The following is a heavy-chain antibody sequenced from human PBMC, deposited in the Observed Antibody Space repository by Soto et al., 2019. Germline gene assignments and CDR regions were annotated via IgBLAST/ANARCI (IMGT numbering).Heavy chain of an antibody. CDR1: GFTFTTYA. CDR2: ISAGGGST. CDR3: AHPRGYGVFDAYDI. V-gene: IGHV3-23*01. Sequence: EAQLLESGGGLVQPGGSLRLSCAASGFTFTTYAMSWVRQAPGKGLEWVSAISAGGGSTYYAESVKGRFTISRDNSINTLYMQMNSLRTEDTAVYYCAHPRGYGVFDAYDIWGQGAMVTVS. D-gene: IGHD4-17*01. J-gene: IGHJ3*02.